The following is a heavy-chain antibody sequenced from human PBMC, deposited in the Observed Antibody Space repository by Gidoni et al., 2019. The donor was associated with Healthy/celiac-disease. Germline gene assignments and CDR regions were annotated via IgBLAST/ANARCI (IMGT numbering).Heavy chain of an antibody. CDR1: GFTFSSYG. V-gene: IGHV3-33*01. D-gene: IGHD3-16*01. Sequence: QVQLVESGGGVVQPGRSLRLSCAASGFTFSSYGMHWVRQAPGKGLEWVAVIWYDGSNKYYADSVKGRFTISRDNSKNTLYLQMNSLRAEDTAVYYCARDSRRGDYGRGRGFDYWGQGTLVTVSS. CDR3: ARDSRRGDYGRGRGFDY. CDR2: IWYDGSNK. J-gene: IGHJ4*02.